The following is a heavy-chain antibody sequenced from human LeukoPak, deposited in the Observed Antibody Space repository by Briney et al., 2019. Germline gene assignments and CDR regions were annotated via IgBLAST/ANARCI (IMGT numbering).Heavy chain of an antibody. CDR3: ATVGGRGSIGGDC. CDR1: GFTFSTYW. Sequence: PGGSLRLSCAASGFTFSTYWMHWVRQAPGKGLVWVSRIKSDGSATTYADFVKGRFTVSRDNAKNTLYLQMSSLRAEDTAMYFCATVGGRGSIGGDCWGQGTLVTVSS. CDR2: IKSDGSAT. V-gene: IGHV3-74*03. D-gene: IGHD3-10*01. J-gene: IGHJ4*02.